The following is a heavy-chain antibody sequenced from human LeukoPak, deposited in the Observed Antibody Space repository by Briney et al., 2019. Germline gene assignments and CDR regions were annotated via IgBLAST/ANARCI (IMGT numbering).Heavy chain of an antibody. V-gene: IGHV3-30*02. D-gene: IGHD3-22*01. CDR3: AKEVTPYYYDSSGALGY. J-gene: IGHJ4*02. Sequence: GGSLRLSCAAPGFTFSSYGMHWVRQAPGKGLEWVAFIRYDGSNKYYADSVKGRFTISRDNSKNTLYLQMNSLRAEDTAVYYCAKEVTPYYYDSSGALGYWGQGTLVTVSS. CDR1: GFTFSSYG. CDR2: IRYDGSNK.